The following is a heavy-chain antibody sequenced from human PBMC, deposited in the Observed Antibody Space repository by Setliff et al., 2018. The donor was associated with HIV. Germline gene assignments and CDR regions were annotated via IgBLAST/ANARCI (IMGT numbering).Heavy chain of an antibody. D-gene: IGHD3-22*01. J-gene: IGHJ4*02. CDR2: INHSGTT. Sequence: SETLSLTCAVYGESFSGYQWNWIRQTPGKGLEWIGEINHSGTTNYNPSLKSRAIISLDTSKNQLSLKLKSVTAADTAVYYCARVPLYYYGNLTEYWGQGTLVTVSS. V-gene: IGHV4-34*01. CDR1: GESFSGYQ. CDR3: ARVPLYYYGNLTEY.